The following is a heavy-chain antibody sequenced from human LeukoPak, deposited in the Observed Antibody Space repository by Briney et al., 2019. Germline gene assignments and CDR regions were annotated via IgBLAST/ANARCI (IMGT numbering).Heavy chain of an antibody. D-gene: IGHD6-19*01. Sequence: GGSLRLSCAASGFRFGSYWMTWVRQAPGRGLEWVAHIKEDGSAENYVDSVKGRFSISRDNAKNSLYLQMNSLRVEDTAVYYCVRDSGWFHFDYWGQGILVTVSP. CDR2: IKEDGSAE. CDR1: GFRFGSYW. V-gene: IGHV3-7*03. J-gene: IGHJ4*02. CDR3: VRDSGWFHFDY.